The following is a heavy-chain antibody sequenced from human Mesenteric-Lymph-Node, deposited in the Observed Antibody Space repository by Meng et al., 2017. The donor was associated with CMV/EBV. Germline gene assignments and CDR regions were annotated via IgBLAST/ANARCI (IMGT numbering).Heavy chain of an antibody. V-gene: IGHV4-34*01. Sequence: QVQLHRWGVGLLKPSGTLSFTCAAYGGSFSGYYWNWIRQSPEKGLEWIGEINHSGSTTYNPSFTSRIIISVDTSTNQISLNMSSVTAADTAVYYCARGSSYDILTGYFDYWGQGALVTVSS. J-gene: IGHJ4*02. D-gene: IGHD3-9*01. CDR2: INHSGST. CDR3: ARGSSYDILTGYFDY. CDR1: GGSFSGYY.